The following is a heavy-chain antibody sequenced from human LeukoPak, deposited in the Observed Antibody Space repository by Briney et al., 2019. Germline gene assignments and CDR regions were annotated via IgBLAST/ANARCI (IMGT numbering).Heavy chain of an antibody. V-gene: IGHV4-59*01. J-gene: IGHJ4*02. CDR2: IYYSGST. CDR1: GGSISSYY. Sequence: SETLSLTCTVSGGSISSYYWSWIRQPPGKGLEWIGYIYYSGSTNYNPSLKSRVTISVDTSKNQFSLKLSSVTAADTAVYYCARVNLGSLDYWGQGTLVTVSS. CDR3: ARVNLGSLDY. D-gene: IGHD3-10*01.